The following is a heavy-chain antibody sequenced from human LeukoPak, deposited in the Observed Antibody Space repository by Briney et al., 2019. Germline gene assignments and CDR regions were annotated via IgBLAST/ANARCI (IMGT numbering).Heavy chain of an antibody. CDR2: INPNSGGT. Sequence: GASVKVSCKASGYTFTGYYMHWVRQAPGQGLEWMGWINPNSGGTNYAQKFQGRVTMTRDTSISAASMELSRLRSDDTAVYYCARVEQYGWLPFGYWGQGTLVTVSS. J-gene: IGHJ4*02. CDR1: GYTFTGYY. CDR3: ARVEQYGWLPFGY. V-gene: IGHV1-2*02. D-gene: IGHD5-24*01.